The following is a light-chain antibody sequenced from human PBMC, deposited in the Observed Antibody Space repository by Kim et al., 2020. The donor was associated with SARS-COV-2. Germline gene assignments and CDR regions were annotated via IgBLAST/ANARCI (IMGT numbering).Light chain of an antibody. J-gene: IGLJ1*01. V-gene: IGLV1-40*01. Sequence: SVTASCSGSSTDSGAGYDVHWYQQLPGTAPKLLIYADSNRPSGVPDRFSGSKSGTSASLAITGLQAEDEADYYCQSYDNSLSAYVFGTGTKVTVL. CDR1: STDSGAGYD. CDR3: QSYDNSLSAYV. CDR2: ADS.